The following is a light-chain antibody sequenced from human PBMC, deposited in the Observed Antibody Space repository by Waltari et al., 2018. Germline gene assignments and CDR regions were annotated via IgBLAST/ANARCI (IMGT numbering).Light chain of an antibody. CDR2: DAS. CDR1: QPVSIY. CDR3: QQRQNWPPIT. Sequence: ETVLTQSPATLSLSPGERATLSCRASQPVSIYVAWYQQKPGQAPRLLIYDASHRATGIPARFSGSGSGTDFTLSISSLEPEDFAIYYCQQRQNWPPITFGQGTRLE. J-gene: IGKJ5*01. V-gene: IGKV3-11*01.